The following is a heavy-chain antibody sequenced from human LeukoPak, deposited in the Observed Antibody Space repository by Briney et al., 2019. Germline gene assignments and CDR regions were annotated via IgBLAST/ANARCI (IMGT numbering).Heavy chain of an antibody. CDR2: ISGYNGKT. CDR3: ARETSLSLRSFDY. J-gene: IGHJ4*02. D-gene: IGHD5/OR15-5a*01. CDR1: GYTFTIYG. V-gene: IGHV1-18*01. Sequence: ASVKVSCKASGYTFTIYGISWVRQAPGQGLEWMGWISGYNGKTKYAQKLQGRVTMTTDTSTSTAYMELRSLRSEDTAVYYCARETSLSLRSFDYWGQGTLVTVSS.